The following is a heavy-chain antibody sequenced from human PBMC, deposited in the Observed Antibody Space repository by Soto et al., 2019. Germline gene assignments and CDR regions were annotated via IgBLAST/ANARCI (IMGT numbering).Heavy chain of an antibody. CDR2: INPIVGST. V-gene: IGHV1-46*01. CDR1: GYTFTSYY. Sequence: ASVKVSCKASGYTFTSYYMHWVRQAPGQGLEWMGIINPIVGSTSYAQKFQGRVTITRDKSTSTAYMELSSLRSEDTAVYYCARGSHGEGSGTVGYWGQGTLVTVSS. CDR3: ARGSHGEGSGTVGY. D-gene: IGHD1-26*01. J-gene: IGHJ4*02.